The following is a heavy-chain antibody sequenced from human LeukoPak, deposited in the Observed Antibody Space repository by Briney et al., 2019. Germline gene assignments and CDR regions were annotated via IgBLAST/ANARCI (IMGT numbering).Heavy chain of an antibody. D-gene: IGHD2-2*01. CDR3: ARQGQYCSSTSCYRDLSHFDY. CDR2: IYYSGST. CDR1: GGSISGSSYY. V-gene: IGHV4-39*01. J-gene: IGHJ4*02. Sequence: TPSEALSLTCTVSGGSISGSSYYWGWIRQPPGKGLEWIGSIYYSGSTYYNPSLKSRVTISVDTSKNQFSLKLSSVTAADTAVYYCARQGQYCSSTSCYRDLSHFDYWGQGTLVTVSS.